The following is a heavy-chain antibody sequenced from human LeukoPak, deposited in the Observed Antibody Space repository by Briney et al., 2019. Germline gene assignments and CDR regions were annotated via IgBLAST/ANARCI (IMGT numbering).Heavy chain of an antibody. CDR1: GGSFSGYY. J-gene: IGHJ6*03. D-gene: IGHD5-12*01. V-gene: IGHV4-34*01. Sequence: SETLSLTCAVYGGSFSGYYWSWLRQPPGKGLEWIGENNHSGSTNYNPSLKSRVTISVDTSKNQFSLKLSSVTAADTAVYYCARDSSGYSGDDYYYMDVWGKGTTVTISS. CDR3: ARDSSGYSGDDYYYMDV. CDR2: NNHSGST.